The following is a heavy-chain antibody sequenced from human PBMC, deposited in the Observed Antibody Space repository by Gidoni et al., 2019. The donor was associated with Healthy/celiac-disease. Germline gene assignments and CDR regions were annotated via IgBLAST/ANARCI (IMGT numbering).Heavy chain of an antibody. J-gene: IGHJ4*02. Sequence: QVQLVQSGAEVKKPGDSVKVSCKASGSPFTGYYMHWVRQAPGQGLEWMGWINPNSGGTNYAQKFQGRVTMTRDTSISTAYMELSRLRSDDTAVYYLARDPLIIHYGGPVPYYFDYWGQGTLVTVSS. CDR1: GSPFTGYY. D-gene: IGHD4-17*01. V-gene: IGHV1-2*02. CDR3: ARDPLIIHYGGPVPYYFDY. CDR2: INPNSGGT.